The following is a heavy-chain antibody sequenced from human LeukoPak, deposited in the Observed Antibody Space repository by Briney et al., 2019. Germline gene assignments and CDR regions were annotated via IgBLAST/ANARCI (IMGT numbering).Heavy chain of an antibody. V-gene: IGHV4-59*08. CDR3: ARRRGADFDY. J-gene: IGHJ4*02. Sequence: SETLSLTCTVSGVSISSYYWSWIPQPPGKGLEWIWYIYYSGSTNYNPSLKSRVTISVDTYKNQFSLKLSSVTAADTAVYYCARRRGADFDYWGQGTLVTVSS. CDR2: IYYSGST. D-gene: IGHD3-16*01. CDR1: GVSISSYY.